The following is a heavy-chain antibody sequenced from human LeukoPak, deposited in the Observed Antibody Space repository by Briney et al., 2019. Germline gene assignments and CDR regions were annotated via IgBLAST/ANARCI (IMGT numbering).Heavy chain of an antibody. CDR1: GDSMRNYY. D-gene: IGHD6-6*01. CDR3: ARDKGAARGFDY. V-gene: IGHV4-59*01. Sequence: PSETLSLTCTVFGDSMRNYYWSWIRQSPGKGLEWIGHISYSGNTNYNPSLKSRVTISVDTSKNQFSLKLSSVTAADTAVYYCARDKGAARGFDYWGQGTLVTVSS. CDR2: ISYSGNT. J-gene: IGHJ4*02.